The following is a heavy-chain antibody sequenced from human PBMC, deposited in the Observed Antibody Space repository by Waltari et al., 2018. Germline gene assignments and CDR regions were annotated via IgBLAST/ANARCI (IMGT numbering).Heavy chain of an antibody. V-gene: IGHV3-21*02. D-gene: IGHD5-18*01. Sequence: EVRLVESGGGLVKSGGSLRLSCAASGFTFSSYSINWVRQAPGKGLEWVSSISSSSSYIYYADSVKGRFTISRDNAKNSLYLQMNSLRAEDTAVYYCARDLHSGYSYGFFDYWGQGTLVTVSS. CDR2: ISSSSSYI. CDR1: GFTFSSYS. J-gene: IGHJ4*02. CDR3: ARDLHSGYSYGFFDY.